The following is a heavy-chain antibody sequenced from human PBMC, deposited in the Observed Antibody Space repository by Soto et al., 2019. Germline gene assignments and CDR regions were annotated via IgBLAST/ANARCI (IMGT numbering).Heavy chain of an antibody. V-gene: IGHV2-26*01. CDR3: ARRRGAAAGGVYEDY. CDR1: GFSLSNARMG. J-gene: IGHJ4*02. D-gene: IGHD6-13*01. CDR2: IFSNDEK. Sequence: QVTLKESGPVLVKPTETLTLTCTVSGFSLSNARMGVSWIRQPPGKALEWLAHIFSNDEKSYSTSLKSRLTISKDTSQSQVVRTMTNMDPVDTATYYCARRRGAAAGGVYEDYWGQGTLVTVSS.